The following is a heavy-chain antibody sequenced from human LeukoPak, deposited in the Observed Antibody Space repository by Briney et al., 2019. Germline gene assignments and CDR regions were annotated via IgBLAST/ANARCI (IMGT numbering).Heavy chain of an antibody. CDR1: GLTFSSYS. J-gene: IGHJ6*04. CDR2: ISSSSSTI. CDR3: ARRSSSWAGDV. V-gene: IGHV3-48*01. D-gene: IGHD6-13*01. Sequence: PGGSLRLSCAASGLTFSSYSMNWVRQAPGKGLEWVSYISSSSSTIYYADSVKGRFTISRDNAKNSLYLQMNSLRAEDTAVYYCARRSSSWAGDVWGKGTTVTVSS.